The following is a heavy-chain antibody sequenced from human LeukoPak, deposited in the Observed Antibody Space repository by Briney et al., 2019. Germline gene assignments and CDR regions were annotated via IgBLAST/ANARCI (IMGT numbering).Heavy chain of an antibody. CDR2: IYYSGSS. J-gene: IGHJ6*03. V-gene: IGHV4-39*01. CDR3: ARLPAITTYYYYYMDV. CDR1: GGSISSSTHY. D-gene: IGHD3-16*01. Sequence: KPSETLSLTCTVSGGSISSSTHYWGWIRQAPGKRLECIGTIYYSGSSYYNPSLKSRVTMSLDTSKNQFSLRLSSVTAADTAVYYCARLPAITTYYYYYMDVRGKGTMVTVSS.